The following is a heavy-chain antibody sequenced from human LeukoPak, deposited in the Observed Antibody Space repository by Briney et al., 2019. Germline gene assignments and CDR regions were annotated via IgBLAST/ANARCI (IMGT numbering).Heavy chain of an antibody. D-gene: IGHD5-12*01. CDR2: IIPILGIA. J-gene: IGHJ4*02. V-gene: IGHV1-69*04. Sequence: GASVKVSCKASGGTFSSYAISWVRQAPGQGLEWMGRIIPILGIANYAQKFQGRVTITADKSTSTAYMELSSLRSEDTAVYYCARGHSGYAFDYWGQGTLVTVSS. CDR3: ARGHSGYAFDY. CDR1: GGTFSSYA.